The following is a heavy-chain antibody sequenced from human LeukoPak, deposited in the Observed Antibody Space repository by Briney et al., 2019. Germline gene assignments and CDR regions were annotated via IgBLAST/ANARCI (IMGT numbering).Heavy chain of an antibody. CDR2: IYYSGST. CDR3: ARFYDFWRGYYRGGGYFDY. V-gene: IGHV4-59*01. Sequence: SETLSLTCTVSGGSISSYYWSWIRQPPGKGLEWIGYIYYSGSTNYSPSLKSRVTISVDTSKNQFSLKLSSVTAADTAVYYCARFYDFWRGYYRGGGYFDYWGQGTLVTVSS. CDR1: GGSISSYY. J-gene: IGHJ4*02. D-gene: IGHD3-3*01.